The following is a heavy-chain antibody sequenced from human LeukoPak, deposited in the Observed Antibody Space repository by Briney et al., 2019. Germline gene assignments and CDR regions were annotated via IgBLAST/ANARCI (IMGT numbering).Heavy chain of an antibody. J-gene: IGHJ4*02. CDR2: IRYDGSNK. CDR3: ASGGYDILTASGY. Sequence: GGSLRLSCAASGFTFSSYGMHWVRQAPGKGLEWVAFIRYDGSNKYYADSVKGRFTISRDNSKNTLYLQMNSLRPEDTAMYYCASGGYDILTASGYWGQETLVTVSS. D-gene: IGHD3-9*01. CDR1: GFTFSSYG. V-gene: IGHV3-30*02.